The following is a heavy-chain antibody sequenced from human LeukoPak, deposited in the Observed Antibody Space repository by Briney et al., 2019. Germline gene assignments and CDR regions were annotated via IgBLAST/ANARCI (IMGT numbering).Heavy chain of an antibody. D-gene: IGHD6-13*01. CDR2: IYTSGST. CDR1: GGSISSYY. CDR3: AASIKQQLVRGGYY. J-gene: IGHJ4*02. Sequence: SETLSLTCTVSGGSISSYYWSWIRQPAGKGLEWIGRIYTSGSTNYNPSLKSRVTISVDTSKNQFSLKLSSVTAADTAVYYCAASIKQQLVRGGYYWGQGTLVTVSS. V-gene: IGHV4-4*07.